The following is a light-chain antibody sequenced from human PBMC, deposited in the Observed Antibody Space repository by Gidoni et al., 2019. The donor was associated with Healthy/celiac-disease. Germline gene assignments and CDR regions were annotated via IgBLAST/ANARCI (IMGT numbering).Light chain of an antibody. CDR2: DAS. CDR3: QQRSNWPLT. J-gene: IGKJ4*01. V-gene: IGKV3-11*01. CDR1: QSVSSY. Sequence: EIVLTQYRATLSLSPGERATLSCRASQSVSSYLAWYQQKPGQAPRLLIYDASNRATGIPARFSGSGSGTDFPLTIRSLEPEDFAVYYCQQRSNWPLTFGGGTKVEIK.